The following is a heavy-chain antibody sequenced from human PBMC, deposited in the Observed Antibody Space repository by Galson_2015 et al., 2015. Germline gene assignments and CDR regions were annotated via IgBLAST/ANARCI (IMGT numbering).Heavy chain of an antibody. CDR2: FDPEDGET. V-gene: IGHV1-24*01. CDR3: ATSGGTYYYGSGSPL. J-gene: IGHJ4*02. Sequence: VKVSCMGSGYTLPELSMHWVRPAPGTGLAWMGGFDPEDGETIYAQKFQGRVTMTEDTSTDSAYMELSSLRSEGTAVYYCATSGGTYYYGSGSPLWGQGTLVTVSS. CDR1: GYTLPELS. D-gene: IGHD3-10*01.